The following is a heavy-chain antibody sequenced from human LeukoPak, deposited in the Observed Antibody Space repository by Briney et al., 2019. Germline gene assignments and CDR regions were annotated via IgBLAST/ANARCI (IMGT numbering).Heavy chain of an antibody. Sequence: SETPSLTCTVSGGSISSSSYYWGWIRQPPGKGLEWIGSTYYSGSTYYNPSLKSRVTISVDTSKNQFSLKLSSVTAADTAVYYCARNDYGDYRFDYWGQGTLVTVSS. CDR3: ARNDYGDYRFDY. J-gene: IGHJ4*02. V-gene: IGHV4-39*01. D-gene: IGHD4-17*01. CDR2: TYYSGST. CDR1: GGSISSSSYY.